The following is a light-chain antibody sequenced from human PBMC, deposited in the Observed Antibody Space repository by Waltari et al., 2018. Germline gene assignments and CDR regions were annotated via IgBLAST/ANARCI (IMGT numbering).Light chain of an antibody. Sequence: DIQMTQSPSSLSASVGDRVTITCRASQYIDNNLHWYQQKPGTAPNLLIYGASSLQRGVPSRFSGRGSGTEVNLTMSTLQPEGCATYYCQQSYSTPRTLGGGTKV. CDR3: QQSYSTPRT. CDR2: GAS. V-gene: IGKV1-39*01. J-gene: IGKJ4*02. CDR1: QYIDNN.